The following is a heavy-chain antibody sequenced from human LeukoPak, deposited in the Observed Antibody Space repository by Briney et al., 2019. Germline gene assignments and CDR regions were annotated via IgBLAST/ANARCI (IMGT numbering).Heavy chain of an antibody. CDR1: GFSFSNYD. J-gene: IGHJ6*02. CDR3: ATMDV. CDR2: RWYDGSNK. Sequence: GGSLRLSCAASGFSFSNYDMHWVRQAPGKGLEWVAIRWYDGSNKYYGDSVKGRFTISRDNSKNTLYLQMNSLRAEDTAMYYCATMDVWGQGTTVTVSS. V-gene: IGHV3-33*01.